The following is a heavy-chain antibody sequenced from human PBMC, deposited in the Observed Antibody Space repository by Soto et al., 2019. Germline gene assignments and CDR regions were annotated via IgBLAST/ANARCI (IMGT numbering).Heavy chain of an antibody. D-gene: IGHD2-21*02. Sequence: PSETLSLTCAVYGGSFSDYQWSWIRQPPGKGLEWIGEINHGGSTNYNPSLESRVTISVGTSKNQFSLNLNSVTAADTAVYYCARYCGGDCYSLIFGLDVWGQGTTVTVSS. CDR1: GGSFSDYQ. CDR3: ARYCGGDCYSLIFGLDV. V-gene: IGHV4-34*01. CDR2: INHGGST. J-gene: IGHJ6*02.